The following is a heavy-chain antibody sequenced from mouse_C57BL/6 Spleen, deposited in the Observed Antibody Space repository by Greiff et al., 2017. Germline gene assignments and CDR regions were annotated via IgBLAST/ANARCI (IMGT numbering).Heavy chain of an antibody. CDR2: ISSGGDYI. Sequence: VQLKESGEGLVKPGGSLKLSCAASGFTFSSYAMSWVRQTPEKRLEWVAYISSGGDYIYYADTVKGRFTISRDNARNTLYLQMSSLKSEDTAMYYCTREDGFYWYFDVWGTGTTVTVSS. CDR1: GFTFSSYA. J-gene: IGHJ1*03. D-gene: IGHD1-1*01. CDR3: TREDGFYWYFDV. V-gene: IGHV5-9-1*02.